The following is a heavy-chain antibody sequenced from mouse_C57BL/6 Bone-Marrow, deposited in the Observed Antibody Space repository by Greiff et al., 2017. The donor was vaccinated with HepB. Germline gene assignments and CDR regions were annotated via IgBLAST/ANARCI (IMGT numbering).Heavy chain of an antibody. CDR2: ISSGGSYT. J-gene: IGHJ3*01. CDR3: ARPPFAY. Sequence: EVKLMESGGDLVKPGGSLKLSCAASGFTFSSYGMSWVRQTPDKRLEWVATISSGGSYTYYPDSVKGRFTISRDNAKNTLYLQMSSLKSEDTAMYYCARPPFAYWGQGTLVTVSA. CDR1: GFTFSSYG. V-gene: IGHV5-6*01.